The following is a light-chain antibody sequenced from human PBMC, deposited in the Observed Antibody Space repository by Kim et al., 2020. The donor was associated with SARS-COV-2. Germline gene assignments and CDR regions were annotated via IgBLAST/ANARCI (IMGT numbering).Light chain of an antibody. Sequence: SSRQKGSRTCKASRIVSITFVWYQPKTGPAPPLLIYGASARATGSPARFSGSWSGTEFSLTISSLQSGDFAVDYCQQYNNWPPRTFGRGTKVEIK. V-gene: IGKV3-15*01. CDR1: RIVSIT. CDR3: QQYNNWPPRT. J-gene: IGKJ4*01. CDR2: GAS.